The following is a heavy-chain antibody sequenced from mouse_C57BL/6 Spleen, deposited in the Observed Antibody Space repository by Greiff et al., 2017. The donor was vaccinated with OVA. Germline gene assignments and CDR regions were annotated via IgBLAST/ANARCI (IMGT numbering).Heavy chain of an antibody. J-gene: IGHJ4*01. CDR2: IHPNSGST. Sequence: QVQLQQPGAELVKPGASVKLSCKASGYTFTSYWMHWVKQRPGQGLEWIGMIHPNSGSTNYNEKFKSKATLTVDKSSSTAYMQLSSLTSEDSAVYYIARTNGPYYYAMDYWGQGTSVTVSS. CDR1: GYTFTSYW. D-gene: IGHD1-1*01. V-gene: IGHV1-64*01. CDR3: ARTNGPYYYAMDY.